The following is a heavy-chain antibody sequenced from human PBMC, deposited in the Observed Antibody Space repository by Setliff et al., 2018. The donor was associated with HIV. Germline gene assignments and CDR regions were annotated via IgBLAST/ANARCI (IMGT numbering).Heavy chain of an antibody. J-gene: IGHJ3*02. D-gene: IGHD4-4*01. CDR3: ARAVPHSAAQDAFDI. V-gene: IGHV4-61*09. Sequence: PSETLSLTCTVSGGSISGGSYYWSWIRQPAGKGLEWIGHIYTSGSTNYNPSLKSRVTISVGTSKNQFSLKLFSVTAADTAVYYCARAVPHSAAQDAFDIWGQGTVVTVSS. CDR2: IYTSGST. CDR1: GGSISGGSYY.